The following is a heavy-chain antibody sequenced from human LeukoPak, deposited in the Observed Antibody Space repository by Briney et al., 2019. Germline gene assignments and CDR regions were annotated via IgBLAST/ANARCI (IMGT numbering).Heavy chain of an antibody. V-gene: IGHV3-30-3*01. CDR3: ASPYDSSGYSPPVSFDY. J-gene: IGHJ4*02. Sequence: GGSLRLSCAASGFTFSSYAMHWVRQAPGKGLEWVAVISYDGSNKYYADSVKGRFTISRDNSKNTLYLQMNSLRAEDTAVYYCASPYDSSGYSPPVSFDYWGQGTLVTVSS. D-gene: IGHD3-22*01. CDR1: GFTFSSYA. CDR2: ISYDGSNK.